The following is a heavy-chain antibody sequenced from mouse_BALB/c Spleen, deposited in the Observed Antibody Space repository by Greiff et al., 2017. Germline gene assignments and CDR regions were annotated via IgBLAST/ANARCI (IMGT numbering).Heavy chain of an antibody. CDR2: IRSKSNNYAT. Sequence: EVQLVESGGGLVQPKGSLKLSCAASGFTFNTYAMNWVRQAPGKGLEWVARIRSKSNNYATYYADSVKDRFTISRDDSQSMLYLQMNNLKTEDTAMYYCVGDRYGGGAWFAYWGQGTLVTVSA. D-gene: IGHD2-14*01. CDR1: GFTFNTYA. V-gene: IGHV10-1*02. J-gene: IGHJ3*01. CDR3: VGDRYGGGAWFAY.